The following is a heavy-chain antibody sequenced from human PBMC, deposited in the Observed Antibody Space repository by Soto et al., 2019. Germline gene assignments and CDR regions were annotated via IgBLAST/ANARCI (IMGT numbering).Heavy chain of an antibody. CDR1: GGSMSSYY. CDR2: IYTTGSS. CDR3: ARVRDYVFDF. J-gene: IGHJ4*02. V-gene: IGHV4-4*07. Sequence: ASETLSLTCTVSGGSMSSYYWSWIRQPAGKGLEWIGRIYTTGSSNYKPSLKSRVTMSIDTSKNQFSLRLRSVTAADTAVYYCARVRDYVFDFWGQGTLVTVSS. D-gene: IGHD3-10*02.